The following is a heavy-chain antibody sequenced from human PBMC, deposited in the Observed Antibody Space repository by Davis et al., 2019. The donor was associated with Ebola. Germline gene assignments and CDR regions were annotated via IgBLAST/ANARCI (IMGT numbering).Heavy chain of an antibody. CDR1: GGSITTNNW. D-gene: IGHD3-10*01. CDR2: IYHSGTA. V-gene: IGHV4-4*02. J-gene: IGHJ3*02. Sequence: SETLSLTCDVSGGSITTNNWWSWVRQPPGKDLEWIGEIYHSGTASYNPSLMSRVTIPVDRSKNPFSLKLSSVTAADTAVYYCARAMVTMVSFAFDIWGPGTVVTVSS. CDR3: ARAMVTMVSFAFDI.